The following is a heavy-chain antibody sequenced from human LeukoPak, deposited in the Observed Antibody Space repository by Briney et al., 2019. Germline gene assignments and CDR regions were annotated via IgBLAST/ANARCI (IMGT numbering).Heavy chain of an antibody. D-gene: IGHD4-17*01. CDR3: ARVYGETNYYYYGMDV. V-gene: IGHV1-3*01. CDR2: INAGNGNT. J-gene: IGHJ6*02. Sequence: ASVKVSCKASGYTFTSYAMHWVRQAPGQRLEWMGWINAGNGNTKYSQKFQGRVTITRDTSASTAYMELSSLRSEDTAVYYCARVYGETNYYYYGMDVWAQGTTVTVSS. CDR1: GYTFTSYA.